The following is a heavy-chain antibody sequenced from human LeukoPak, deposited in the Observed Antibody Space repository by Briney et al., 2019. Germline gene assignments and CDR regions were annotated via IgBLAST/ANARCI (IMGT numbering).Heavy chain of an antibody. Sequence: GGSRRLSCAASGLSFSNYAMSWVRQAPGKGLEWVAVISYDGSNKYYADSVKGRFTISRDNSKNTLYLQMNSLRAEDTAVYYCARDSTAAGTLDYWGQGTLVTVSS. CDR2: ISYDGSNK. V-gene: IGHV3-30-3*01. CDR1: GLSFSNYA. J-gene: IGHJ4*02. CDR3: ARDSTAAGTLDY. D-gene: IGHD2/OR15-2a*01.